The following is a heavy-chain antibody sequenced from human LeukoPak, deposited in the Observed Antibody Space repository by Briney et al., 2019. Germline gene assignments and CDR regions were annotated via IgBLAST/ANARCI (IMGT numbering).Heavy chain of an antibody. V-gene: IGHV4-59*01. J-gene: IGHJ4*02. CDR2: IYYSGST. CDR1: GGSLSSYY. D-gene: IGHD3-16*01. CDR3: ASWGGTRFDY. Sequence: SATLSLTCTVSGGSLSSYYWSWVRQPPGKGLEWIGYIYYSGSTHYNPSLKSRVTIPVVTSKNQFSLKLSSVTAADTAVYYCASWGGTRFDYWGQGTLVTVSS.